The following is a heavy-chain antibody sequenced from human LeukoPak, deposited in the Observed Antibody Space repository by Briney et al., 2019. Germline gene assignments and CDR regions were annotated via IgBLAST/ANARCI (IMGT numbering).Heavy chain of an antibody. Sequence: GGSLRLSCAASGFTFSSYSMNWVRQAPGKGLEWVSSISSGSSYIYYADPVKGRFTISRDDAKNSLYLQMNSLRAEDTAVYYCARVRAEGDYYGSGSYPGYYYGMDVWGQGTTVTVSS. CDR1: GFTFSSYS. J-gene: IGHJ6*02. CDR2: ISSGSSYI. V-gene: IGHV3-21*01. D-gene: IGHD3-10*01. CDR3: ARVRAEGDYYGSGSYPGYYYGMDV.